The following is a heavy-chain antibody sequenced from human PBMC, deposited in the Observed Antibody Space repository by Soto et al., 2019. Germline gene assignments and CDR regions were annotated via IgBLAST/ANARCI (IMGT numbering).Heavy chain of an antibody. D-gene: IGHD1-1*01. J-gene: IGHJ4*02. V-gene: IGHV4-38-2*02. CDR2: IYPSVSS. CDR1: GFAISRGCY. CDR3: AREKVGTTFFDN. Sequence: SETLSLTCRVSGFAISRGCYWSWVRQPPGKGLEWIGSIYPSVSSYHNPSLATRLRLSIDTSKNQFTLNLTSVTAADTALYFCAREKVGTTFFDNWGQGIQVTVSS.